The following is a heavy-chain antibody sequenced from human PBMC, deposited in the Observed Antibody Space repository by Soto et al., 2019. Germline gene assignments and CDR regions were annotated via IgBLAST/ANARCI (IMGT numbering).Heavy chain of an antibody. CDR3: ASVFSGSYYNWGWFDP. V-gene: IGHV1-69*13. CDR1: GGTFSSYA. D-gene: IGHD3-10*01. CDR2: IIPIFGTA. J-gene: IGHJ5*02. Sequence: SVKVSCKASGGTFSSYAISWVRQAPGQGLEWMGGIIPIFGTANYAQKFQGRVTITADESTSTAYMELSSLRSEDTAVYYCASVFSGSYYNWGWFDPCGQGTLVTVSS.